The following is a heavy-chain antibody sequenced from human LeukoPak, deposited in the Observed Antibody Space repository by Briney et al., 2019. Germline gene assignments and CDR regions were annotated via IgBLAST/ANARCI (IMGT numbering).Heavy chain of an antibody. CDR2: IYYSGST. CDR3: ARDYFGSWFDP. V-gene: IGHV4-59*01. CDR1: GGSISSYY. Sequence: SETLSLTCTVSGGSISSYYWSWIRQPPGKGLEWIGYIYYSGSTNYNPSLKSRVTISADTSKNQFSLKLSSVTAADTAVYYCARDYFGSWFDPWGQGTLVTVSS. J-gene: IGHJ5*02. D-gene: IGHD2-15*01.